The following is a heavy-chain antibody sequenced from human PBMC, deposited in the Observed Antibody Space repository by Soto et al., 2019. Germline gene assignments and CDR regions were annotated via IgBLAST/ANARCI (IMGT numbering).Heavy chain of an antibody. CDR3: SIDGSYGHHDALAI. CDR1: GFTFSSYS. J-gene: IGHJ3*02. CDR2: ISSSSSYI. Sequence: PGGSLRLSCAASGFTFSSYSVNWVRQAPGKGLEWVSSISSSSSYIYYADSVKGRFTISRDNAKNSLYLQMNSLRAEDTAVYYCSIDGSYGHHDALAIWGQGTMVTVSS. D-gene: IGHD4-17*01. V-gene: IGHV3-21*01.